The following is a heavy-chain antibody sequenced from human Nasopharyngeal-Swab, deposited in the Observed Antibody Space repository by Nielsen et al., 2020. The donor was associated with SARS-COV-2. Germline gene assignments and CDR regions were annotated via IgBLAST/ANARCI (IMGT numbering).Heavy chain of an antibody. CDR2: IYYSGST. D-gene: IGHD1-26*01. Sequence: SETLSLTCTVSGGSISSGGSYGSWIRQHPGKGLEWIGYIYYSGSTYYNPSLKSRVTISVDTSKNQFSLKLSSVTAADTAVYYCASAIVGATNGIDYWGQGTLVTVSS. J-gene: IGHJ4*02. V-gene: IGHV4-31*03. CDR3: ASAIVGATNGIDY. CDR1: GGSISSGGSY.